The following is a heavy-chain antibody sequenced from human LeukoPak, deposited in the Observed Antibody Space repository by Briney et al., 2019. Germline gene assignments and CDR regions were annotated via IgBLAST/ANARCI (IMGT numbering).Heavy chain of an antibody. CDR1: GFTFRRYW. J-gene: IGHJ4*02. V-gene: IGHV3-74*01. CDR2: INTDGSVT. Sequence: QPGGSLSLSCAASGFTFRRYWMHWVRQAPGKGPVWVSRINTDGSVTIYADSVKGRFTISRDNAKNTLFLQMNSLRAEDTAVYYCARDESVTGPTTFDYWGQGTLVTVSS. D-gene: IGHD6-19*01. CDR3: ARDESVTGPTTFDY.